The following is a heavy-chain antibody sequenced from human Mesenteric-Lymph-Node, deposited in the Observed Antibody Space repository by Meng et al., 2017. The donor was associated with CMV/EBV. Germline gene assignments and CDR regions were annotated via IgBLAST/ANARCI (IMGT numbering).Heavy chain of an antibody. CDR1: GFSVSINY. V-gene: IGHV3-53*01. J-gene: IGHJ4*02. CDR3: AREGQQLVRGLDY. CDR2: IYNGGRT. D-gene: IGHD6-13*01. Sequence: GESLKISCAASGFSVSINYMSWVRQAPGKGLEWVSVIYNGGRTHYADSVKGRFTISRDNAKNSLYLQMNSLRAEDTAVYYCAREGQQLVRGLDYWGQGTLVTVSS.